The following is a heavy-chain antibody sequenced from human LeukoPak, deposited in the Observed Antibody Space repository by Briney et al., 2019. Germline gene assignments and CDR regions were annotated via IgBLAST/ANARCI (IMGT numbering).Heavy chain of an antibody. CDR1: GFTFSSYA. CDR2: VNGSGDTT. CDR3: AKDRVATVTTFNDY. Sequence: GGSLRLSCAASGFTFSSYAMSWVRQAPGKGLEWVSSVNGSGDTTYYADPVKGRFTISRDNSKNTLYLQMNSLRAEDTAMYYCAKDRVATVTTFNDYWGQGTLVTVSS. D-gene: IGHD4-17*01. J-gene: IGHJ4*02. V-gene: IGHV3-23*01.